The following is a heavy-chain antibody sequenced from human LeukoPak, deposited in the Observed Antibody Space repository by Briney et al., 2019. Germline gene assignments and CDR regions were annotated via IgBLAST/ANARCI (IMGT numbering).Heavy chain of an antibody. J-gene: IGHJ3*02. V-gene: IGHV4-39*07. CDR1: GGSISSSSYY. CDR2: IYYSGST. Sequence: PSETLSLTCTVSGGSISSSSYYWGWIRQPPGKGLEWIGSIYYSGSTYYNPSLKSRVTISVDTSKNQFSLKLSSVTAADTAVYYCARRAGYSYGYDAFDIWGQGTMVTVSS. D-gene: IGHD5-18*01. CDR3: ARRAGYSYGYDAFDI.